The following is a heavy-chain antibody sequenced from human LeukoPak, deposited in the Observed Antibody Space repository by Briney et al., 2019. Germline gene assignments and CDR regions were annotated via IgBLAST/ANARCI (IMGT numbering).Heavy chain of an antibody. D-gene: IGHD5-18*01. CDR1: GGSISSYY. V-gene: IGHV4-59*01. Sequence: PSETLSLTCTVSGGSISSYYWSWIRQPPGKGLEWIGYIYYSGGTNYNPSLKSRVTISLDTSKNQFSLRLTSVTAADTAMYYCARGGQLNWFDPWGQGTLVTVSS. CDR2: IYYSGGT. J-gene: IGHJ5*02. CDR3: ARGGQLNWFDP.